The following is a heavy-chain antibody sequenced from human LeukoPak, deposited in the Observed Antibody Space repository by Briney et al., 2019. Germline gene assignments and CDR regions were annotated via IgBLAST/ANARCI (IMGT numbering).Heavy chain of an antibody. CDR3: ARATMTTVTHFDY. V-gene: IGHV4-39*07. Sequence: PSETLSLTCTVSGGSISSGGYYWSWIRQPPGKGLEWIGEINHSGSTNYNPSLKSRVTISVDTSKNQFSLKLSSVAAADTAVYYCARATMTTVTHFDYWGQGTLVTVSS. D-gene: IGHD4-17*01. CDR1: GGSISSGGYY. J-gene: IGHJ4*02. CDR2: INHSGST.